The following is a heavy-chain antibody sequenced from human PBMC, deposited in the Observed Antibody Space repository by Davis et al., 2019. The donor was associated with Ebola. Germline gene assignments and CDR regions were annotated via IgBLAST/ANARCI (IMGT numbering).Heavy chain of an antibody. V-gene: IGHV3-9*01. CDR1: GFTFDAYA. CDR2: ISWHSGSI. CDR3: AKDIWSGYTYGMDV. Sequence: PGGSLRLSCAASGFTFDAYAMHWVRQAPGKGLEWVSGISWHSGSIGYADSVKGRFTISRDNAKNSLYLQMNSLRAEDTALYYCAKDIWSGYTYGMDVWGQGTTVTVSS. J-gene: IGHJ6*02. D-gene: IGHD3-3*01.